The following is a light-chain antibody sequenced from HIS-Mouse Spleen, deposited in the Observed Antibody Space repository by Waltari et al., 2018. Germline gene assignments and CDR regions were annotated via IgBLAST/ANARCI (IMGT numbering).Light chain of an antibody. CDR3: QSADSSGTYSVV. J-gene: IGLJ2*01. Sequence: SYELTQPPSVSVSPGQTASITCSGDKLGDKYACWYQQKPGQSPVLVIYQDSKRPSGIPERFSGSNSGNTATLTISGTQAMDEADYYCQSADSSGTYSVVFGGGTKLTVL. V-gene: IGLV3-1*01. CDR2: QDS. CDR1: KLGDKY.